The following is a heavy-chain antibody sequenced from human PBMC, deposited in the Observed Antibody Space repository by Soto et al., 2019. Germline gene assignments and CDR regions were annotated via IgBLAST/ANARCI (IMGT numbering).Heavy chain of an antibody. V-gene: IGHV3-23*01. CDR3: AKDRRAGGNYGCYSDF. Sequence: EVQLLESGGGLVQPGGSLRLSCTASGFTFSSYGMTWVRQAPGKGLEWVSFSSATGAGTYYADSVKGRFTISRDNSKNTLYLQMTSLRADDTAVYYCAKDRRAGGNYGCYSDFWGQGARVIVSS. CDR1: GFTFSSYG. J-gene: IGHJ4*02. CDR2: SSATGAGT. D-gene: IGHD1-7*01.